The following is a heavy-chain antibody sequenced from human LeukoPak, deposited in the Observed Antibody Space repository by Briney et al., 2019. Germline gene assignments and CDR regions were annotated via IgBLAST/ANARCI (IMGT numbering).Heavy chain of an antibody. Sequence: SSQTLSLTCTVSGGSISSGDYYWSWIRQPPGKGLEWIGYIYYSGSTYYNPSLKSRVTISVDTSKNQFSLKLSSVTAADTAVYYCAREGLYGSGSTHLYGMDVWGQGTTVTVSS. D-gene: IGHD3-10*01. J-gene: IGHJ6*02. CDR1: GGSISSGDYY. CDR3: AREGLYGSGSTHLYGMDV. CDR2: IYYSGST. V-gene: IGHV4-30-4*01.